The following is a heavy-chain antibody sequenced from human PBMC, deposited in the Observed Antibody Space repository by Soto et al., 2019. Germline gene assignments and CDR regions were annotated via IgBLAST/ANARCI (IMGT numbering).Heavy chain of an antibody. CDR2: ISNDVSST. J-gene: IGHJ1*01. V-gene: IGHV3-74*01. CDR3: ARLPNKSPQN. Sequence: EVHLVESGGGLVQPGGSLRLSCVASGFTFSSYWMHWVRQAPGKGLVWVSSISNDVSSTSYADPVKGRFTISRDNAKNTLYLQMNSLRAEDTAVYYCARLPNKSPQNWGQGTLVIVSP. CDR1: GFTFSSYW.